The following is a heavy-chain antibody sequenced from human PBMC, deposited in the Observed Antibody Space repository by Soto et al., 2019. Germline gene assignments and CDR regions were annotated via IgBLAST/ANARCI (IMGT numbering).Heavy chain of an antibody. D-gene: IGHD3-3*01. CDR3: AVLLTIFGVVISPPMDV. CDR1: GGSFSGYY. J-gene: IGHJ6*04. Sequence: SETLSLTCAVYGGSFSGYYWSWIRQPPGKGLEWIGEINHSGSTNYNPSLKSRVTISVDTSKNQFSLKLSSVTAADTAVYYCAVLLTIFGVVISPPMDVWGKGTTVTVSS. CDR2: INHSGST. V-gene: IGHV4-34*01.